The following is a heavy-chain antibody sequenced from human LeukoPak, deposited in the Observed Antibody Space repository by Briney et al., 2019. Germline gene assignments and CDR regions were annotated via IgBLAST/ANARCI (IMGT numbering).Heavy chain of an antibody. CDR3: ARHGPRRDGYNYDY. Sequence: PSETLSLTCTVSGASIRSYYWSWIRQPPGKGLECIGYIYYTGSTNYNYNPSLKSRVTISVDTSKNQFSLKLSSVTAADPAVYYCARHGPRRDGYNYDYWGPGTLVTVSS. V-gene: IGHV4-59*08. CDR1: GASIRSYY. J-gene: IGHJ4*02. D-gene: IGHD5-24*01. CDR2: IYYTGSTNY.